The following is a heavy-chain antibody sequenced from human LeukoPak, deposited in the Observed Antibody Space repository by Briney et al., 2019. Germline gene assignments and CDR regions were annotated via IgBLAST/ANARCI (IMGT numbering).Heavy chain of an antibody. J-gene: IGHJ4*02. D-gene: IGHD6-19*01. V-gene: IGHV3-23*01. CDR3: AKARTPYNSGFDY. Sequence: GGSLRLSCAASGFTFTDYAMGWVRQAPGQGLEWALTISASGSTTYYADSVRGRFTISRDNSKNTLSLQMSSLRAEDTAVYYCAKARTPYNSGFDYWAREPWSPSPQ. CDR2: ISASGSTT. CDR1: GFTFTDYA.